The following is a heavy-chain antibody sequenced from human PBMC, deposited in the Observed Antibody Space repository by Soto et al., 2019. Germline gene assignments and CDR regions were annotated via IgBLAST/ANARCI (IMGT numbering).Heavy chain of an antibody. D-gene: IGHD3-22*01. CDR2: IYHSGST. CDR3: ARDTEYYYDSSGYYDY. J-gene: IGHJ4*02. CDR1: GGSISSSNW. V-gene: IGHV4-4*02. Sequence: QVQLQESGPGLVKPSGTPSLTCAVSGGSISSSNWWSWVRQPPGKGLEWIGEIYHSGSTNYNPSLKSRVTISVDKFKNQFSLKLSSVTAADTAVYYCARDTEYYYDSSGYYDYWGQGTLVTVSS.